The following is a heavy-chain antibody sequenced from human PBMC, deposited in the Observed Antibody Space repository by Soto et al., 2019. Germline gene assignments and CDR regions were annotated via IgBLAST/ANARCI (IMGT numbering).Heavy chain of an antibody. CDR2: IYYSGST. CDR1: GGSISSGDYY. CDR3: ARRIAARPGPLDY. D-gene: IGHD6-6*01. V-gene: IGHV4-30-4*01. J-gene: IGHJ4*02. Sequence: SETLSLTCTVSGGSISSGDYYWSWIRQPPGKGLEWIGYIYYSGSTYYNPSLKSRVTISVDTSKNQFSLKLSSVTAADTAVYYCARRIAARPGPLDYWGQGTLVT.